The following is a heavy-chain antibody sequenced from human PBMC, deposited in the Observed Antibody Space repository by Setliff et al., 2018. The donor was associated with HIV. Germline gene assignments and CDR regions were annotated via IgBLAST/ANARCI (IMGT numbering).Heavy chain of an antibody. V-gene: IGHV4-31*03. CDR1: GDSISSGVYY. CDR3: ARGTYYYDNSDYFPENYYYMDV. Sequence: ASETLSLTCTVSGDSISSGVYYWSWIRQHPGKGLEWIGYIYYSGTTYYNPSLKSRVNISIDTSKNQFSLKLSSVTAADTGVFYCARGTYYYDNSDYFPENYYYMDVWGKGTTVTVSS. CDR2: IYYSGTT. D-gene: IGHD3-22*01. J-gene: IGHJ6*03.